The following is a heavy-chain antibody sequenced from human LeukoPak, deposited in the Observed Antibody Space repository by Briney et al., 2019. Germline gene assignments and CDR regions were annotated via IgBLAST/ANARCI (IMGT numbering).Heavy chain of an antibody. V-gene: IGHV3-21*04. D-gene: IGHD1-7*01. CDR3: AKDGKTRNWNYFQAKPVY. J-gene: IGHJ4*02. CDR2: ISSSSSYI. CDR1: GFTFSSYS. Sequence: GGSLRLSCAASGFTFSSYSMNWVRQAPGKGLEWVSSISSSSSYIYYADSVKGRFTISRDNSKNTLYLQMNSLRAEDTAIYYCAKDGKTRNWNYFQAKPVYWGQGTLVTVSS.